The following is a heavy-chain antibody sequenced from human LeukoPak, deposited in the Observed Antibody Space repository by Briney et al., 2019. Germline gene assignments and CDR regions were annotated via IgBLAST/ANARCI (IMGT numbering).Heavy chain of an antibody. CDR1: GGSFSGYY. V-gene: IGHV4-34*01. CDR2: INHSGST. J-gene: IGHJ3*02. CDR3: ARDRDAFDI. Sequence: SETLSLTCAVYGGSFSGYYWSWIRQPPGKGLEWIGEINHSGSTNYNPSLKSRVIISVDTSKNQFSLKLSSVTAADTAVYYCARDRDAFDIWGQGTMVTVSS.